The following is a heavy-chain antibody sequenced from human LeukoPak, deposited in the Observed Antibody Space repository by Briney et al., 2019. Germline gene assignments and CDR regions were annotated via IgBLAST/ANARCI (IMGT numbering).Heavy chain of an antibody. Sequence: SETLSLTCTVSGGSISSYYWSWIRQPPGKGLEWIGYIYYSGSTNYNPSLKSRVTISVDTSKNQFSLKLSSVTAADTAVYYCARYDSSGYYFDYWGQGTLVTVSS. CDR3: ARYDSSGYYFDY. J-gene: IGHJ4*02. CDR2: IYYSGST. CDR1: GGSISSYY. D-gene: IGHD3-22*01. V-gene: IGHV4-59*01.